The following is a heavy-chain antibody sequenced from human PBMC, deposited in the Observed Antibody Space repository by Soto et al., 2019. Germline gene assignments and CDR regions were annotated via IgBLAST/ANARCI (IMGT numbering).Heavy chain of an antibody. CDR1: GDSISTVNYF. CDR3: ARAHQNIIVGAVWYNWFDP. CDR2: IYKSTTT. D-gene: IGHD1-26*01. J-gene: IGHJ5*02. Sequence: PSETLSLTCSVSGDSISTVNYFWAWIRQHPGQALEYIGYIYKSTTTYYNPSFESRVAISLDTSKSQFSLTVTSVTAADTAVYYCARAHQNIIVGAVWYNWFDPWGQGTLVTAPQ. V-gene: IGHV4-30-4*01.